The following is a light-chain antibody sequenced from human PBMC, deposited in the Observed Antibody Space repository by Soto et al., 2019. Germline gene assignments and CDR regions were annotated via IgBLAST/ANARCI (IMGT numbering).Light chain of an antibody. CDR1: QSVSSN. CDR3: LQHNSYPWT. J-gene: IGKJ1*01. Sequence: EILMTQSPVTLSVSPGERATLSCRASQSVSSNLAWYQQKPGQSPSLLIYGAFTRATGIPARFSGTGSGTEFTLTISSLQPDDFATYYCLQHNSYPWTFGQGTKVDIK. V-gene: IGKV3-15*01. CDR2: GAF.